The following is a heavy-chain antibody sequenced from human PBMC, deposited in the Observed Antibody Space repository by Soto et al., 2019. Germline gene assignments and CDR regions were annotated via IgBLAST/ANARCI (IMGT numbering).Heavy chain of an antibody. CDR2: IYYTGDA. CDR1: GDSFTNHY. J-gene: IGHJ6*02. Sequence: SETLSLTCSASGDSFTNHYWSWIRQAPGEGLEWIGYIYYTGDAKYTSSLQSRVTISVDAPKRQVSLSLTSVTAADTAIYYCARGGEGLDVWGPGTAVTVSS. V-gene: IGHV4-59*11. D-gene: IGHD3-16*01. CDR3: ARGGEGLDV.